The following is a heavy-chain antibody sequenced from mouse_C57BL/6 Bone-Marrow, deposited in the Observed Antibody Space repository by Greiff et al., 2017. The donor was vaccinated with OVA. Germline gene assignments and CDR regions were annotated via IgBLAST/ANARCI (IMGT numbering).Heavy chain of an antibody. V-gene: IGHV14-4*01. CDR2: IDPENGDT. CDR1: GYTFKDDY. Sequence: VQLQQSGAELVKPGASVKLSCTASGYTFKDDYMHWVKQRPGQGLEWIGWIDPENGDTKYDAKFKGKATITADKSSNTAYMQLSSLTSEDAAVYYCTTAYGAYWGQGTLVTVSA. J-gene: IGHJ3*01. D-gene: IGHD1-1*01. CDR3: TTAYGAY.